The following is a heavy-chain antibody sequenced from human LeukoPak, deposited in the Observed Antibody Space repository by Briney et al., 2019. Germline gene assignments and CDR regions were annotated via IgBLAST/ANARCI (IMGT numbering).Heavy chain of an antibody. CDR3: ARDGVYSINFAAFDI. D-gene: IGHD5/OR15-5a*01. CDR2: ISPNSGAT. Sequence: ASVKLSCIASGYTFTAYYLRWVRQAPGQGLEWMGCISPNSGATKNAHRFKGRITLTRDTPISTAYMELSRLTSEDTAVFYCARDGVYSINFAAFDIWGQGTIVIVSS. J-gene: IGHJ3*02. V-gene: IGHV1-2*02. CDR1: GYTFTAYY.